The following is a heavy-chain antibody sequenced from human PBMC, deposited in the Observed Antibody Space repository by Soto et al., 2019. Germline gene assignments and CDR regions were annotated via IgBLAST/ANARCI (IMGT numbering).Heavy chain of an antibody. V-gene: IGHV5-51*01. J-gene: IGHJ4*02. CDR2: IYPGDSDT. CDR1: GYSFTSYW. D-gene: IGHD6-6*01. CDR3: ARLMHSSSALPQSFDY. Sequence: GESLKISCKGSGYSFTSYWIGWVRQMPGKGLEWMGIIYPGDSDTRYSPSFQDQVTISADKSISTAYLQWSSLKASDTAMYYCARLMHSSSALPQSFDYRGQGTLVTVSS.